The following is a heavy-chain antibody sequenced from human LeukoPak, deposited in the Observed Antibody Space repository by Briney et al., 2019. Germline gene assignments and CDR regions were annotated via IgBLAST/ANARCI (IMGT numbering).Heavy chain of an antibody. V-gene: IGHV3-23*01. CDR3: AKDPHSGSSYNWFDP. D-gene: IGHD1-26*01. J-gene: IGHJ5*02. Sequence: GGSLRLSCAASGFTFIGYAMSWVRQAPGKGLEWVSVISGSGGSTYYADSVKGRFTISRDNSKNTVYLQMNSLRAEDTAVYYCAKDPHSGSSYNWFDPRGQGTLVTVSS. CDR2: ISGSGGST. CDR1: GFTFIGYA.